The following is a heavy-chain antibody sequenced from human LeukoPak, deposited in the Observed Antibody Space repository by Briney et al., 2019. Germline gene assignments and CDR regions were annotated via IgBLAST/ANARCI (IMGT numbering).Heavy chain of an antibody. CDR3: AKENVVVAAAVPDY. CDR1: GFIFSDYA. Sequence: GGSLRLSCAASGFIFSDYAMSWVRQAPGKGLEWISVISGSGGSTYYADSVKGRFTISRDDSKNTLYLQMSSLRPEDTAVYYCAKENVVVAAAVPDYWGQGTLVTVSS. CDR2: ISGSGGST. V-gene: IGHV3-23*01. D-gene: IGHD2-15*01. J-gene: IGHJ4*02.